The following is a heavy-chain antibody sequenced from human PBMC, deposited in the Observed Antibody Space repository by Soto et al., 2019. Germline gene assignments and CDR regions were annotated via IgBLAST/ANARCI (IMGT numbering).Heavy chain of an antibody. J-gene: IGHJ4*02. CDR3: ARGGGVAARPGLAY. V-gene: IGHV3-33*01. Sequence: QVQLVESGGGVVQPGRSLRLSCAASGFTFSSYGMHWVRQAPGKGLEWVAVIWYDGSNKYYADSVKGRFTISRDNSKNTLYLQMNSLRAEDTAVYYCARGGGVAARPGLAYWGQGTLVTVSS. D-gene: IGHD6-6*01. CDR1: GFTFSSYG. CDR2: IWYDGSNK.